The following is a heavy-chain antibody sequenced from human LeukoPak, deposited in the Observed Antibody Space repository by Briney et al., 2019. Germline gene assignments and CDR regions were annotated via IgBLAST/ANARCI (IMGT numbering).Heavy chain of an antibody. CDR1: GYSLSSGYY. CDR3: ARFISYYDLWSGSEDEDY. V-gene: IGHV4-38-2*01. J-gene: IGHJ4*02. CDR2: IYHSGST. D-gene: IGHD3-3*01. Sequence: SETLSLTCAVSGYSLSSGYYWGWIRQPPGKGLEWIGSIYHSGSTYYNPSLKSRVTISVDASKNQFSLKLSSVTAADTAVYYCARFISYYDLWSGSEDEDYWGQGTLVTVSS.